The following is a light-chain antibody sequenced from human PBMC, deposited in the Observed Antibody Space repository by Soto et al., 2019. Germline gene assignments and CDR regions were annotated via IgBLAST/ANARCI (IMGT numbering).Light chain of an antibody. V-gene: IGKV1-39*01. CDR1: QDINVY. J-gene: IGKJ2*01. CDR3: QHGYVAPYN. CDR2: SAS. Sequence: DIQMTQSPSSVSASIGDTVTITCRASQDINVYLNWYQQKPGEVPKLLIYSASSLHSGVPSRFNGSGSETDFTLTIRSLQPEDFATYYCQHGYVAPYNFGQGTKVDIK.